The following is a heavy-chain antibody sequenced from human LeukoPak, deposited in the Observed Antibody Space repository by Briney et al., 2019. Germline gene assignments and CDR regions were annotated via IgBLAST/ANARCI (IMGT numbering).Heavy chain of an antibody. D-gene: IGHD5-12*01. Sequence: ASVKVSCKASGYTFTSYTMHWMRQAPGQRLEWMGWINAGNGNTKYSQRFQGRVTITRDTSASTAYMELSSLRSEDTAVYYCARDQATRIPNFDYWGQGTLVTVSS. CDR1: GYTFTSYT. CDR3: ARDQATRIPNFDY. CDR2: INAGNGNT. J-gene: IGHJ4*02. V-gene: IGHV1-3*01.